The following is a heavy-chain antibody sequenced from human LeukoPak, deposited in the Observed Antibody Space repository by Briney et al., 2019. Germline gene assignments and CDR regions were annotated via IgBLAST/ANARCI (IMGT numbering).Heavy chain of an antibody. CDR2: IYTSGST. Sequence: SETLSLTCTVSGGSISSYYWSWIRQPAGKGLEWIERIYTSGSTNYNPSLKSRVTMSVDTSKNQFSLKLSSVTAADTAVYYCASQKGFGEPHKIWFDPWGQGTLVTVSS. V-gene: IGHV4-4*07. J-gene: IGHJ5*02. D-gene: IGHD3-10*01. CDR3: ASQKGFGEPHKIWFDP. CDR1: GGSISSYY.